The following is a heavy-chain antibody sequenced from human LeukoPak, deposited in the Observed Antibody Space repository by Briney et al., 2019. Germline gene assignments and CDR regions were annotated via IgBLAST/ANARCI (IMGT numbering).Heavy chain of an antibody. CDR2: INPNSGGT. Sequence: ASVKVSCKASGYTFTGYYMHWVRQAPGQGLEWMGWINPNSGGTNYAQKFQGRVTTNRDTPIRTAYMELSRLRSDGTAVYYCARANRIASPGRHYGMEVSGQGTTVTVSS. D-gene: IGHD6-13*01. CDR3: ARANRIASPGRHYGMEV. CDR1: GYTFTGYY. J-gene: IGHJ6*02. V-gene: IGHV1-2*02.